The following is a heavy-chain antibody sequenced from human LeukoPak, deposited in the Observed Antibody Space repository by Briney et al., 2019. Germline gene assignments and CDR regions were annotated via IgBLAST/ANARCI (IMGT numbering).Heavy chain of an antibody. J-gene: IGHJ6*02. CDR3: AKRSRFLEWFDYYYYGMDV. V-gene: IGHV3-23*01. Sequence: GGSLRLSCAASGFTFSSYAMSWVRKAPGKGLEWVSAISGSGGSTYYADSVKGRFTISRDNSKNTLYLQMNSLRAEDTAVYYCAKRSRFLEWFDYYYYGMDVWGQGTTVTVSS. D-gene: IGHD3-3*01. CDR1: GFTFSSYA. CDR2: ISGSGGST.